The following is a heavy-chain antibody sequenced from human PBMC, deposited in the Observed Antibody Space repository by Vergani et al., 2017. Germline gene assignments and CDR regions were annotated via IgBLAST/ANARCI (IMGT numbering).Heavy chain of an antibody. CDR2: IYHSGST. CDR1: GYSISSGYY. D-gene: IGHD1-1*01. Sequence: QVQLQESGPGLVKPSETLSLTCAVSGYSISSGYYWGWIRQPPVKRLEWIGSIYHSGSTYYNPSLKSRVTISVDTSKKHFSLKLSSVTAADPAVYYCARHKINWNAFGYWGQGALVTISS. V-gene: IGHV4-38-2*01. CDR3: ARHKINWNAFGY. J-gene: IGHJ4*02.